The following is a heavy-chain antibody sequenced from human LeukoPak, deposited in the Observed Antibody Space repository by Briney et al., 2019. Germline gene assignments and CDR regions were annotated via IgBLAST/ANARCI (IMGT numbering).Heavy chain of an antibody. D-gene: IGHD3-10*01. J-gene: IGHJ4*02. CDR3: AREQLLWFGGNFDY. V-gene: IGHV3-30-3*01. CDR1: GFTFSSYA. Sequence: GRSLRLSCAASGFTFSSYAMHWVRQAPGKGLEWVAVISYDGSNKYYADSVKGRFTISRDNSKNTLYLPMNSLRAEDTAVYYCAREQLLWFGGNFDYWGQGTLVTVSS. CDR2: ISYDGSNK.